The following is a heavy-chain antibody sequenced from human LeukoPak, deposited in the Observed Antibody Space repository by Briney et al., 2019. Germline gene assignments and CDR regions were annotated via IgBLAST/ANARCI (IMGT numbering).Heavy chain of an antibody. CDR1: GFTFSSYS. CDR3: GKAEAGTYYFDY. J-gene: IGHJ4*02. CDR2: INGGGGDR. D-gene: IGHD6-19*01. V-gene: IGHV3-23*01. Sequence: GGSLRLSCAASGFTFSSYSMNWVPQAPGKGLEWVSAINGGGGDRFYADSVKGRFTISRDNSKNTLYLQMSSLRVEDTAVYYCGKAEAGTYYFDYWGQGTLVTVSS.